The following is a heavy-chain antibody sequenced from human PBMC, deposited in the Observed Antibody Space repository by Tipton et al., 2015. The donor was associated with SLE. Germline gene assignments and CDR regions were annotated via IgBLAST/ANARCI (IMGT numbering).Heavy chain of an antibody. J-gene: IGHJ3*02. CDR1: GFTFSSYG. CDR3: ARHQPGLVDAFDI. Sequence: SLRLSCAASGFTFSSYGMHWVRQAPGKGLEWVAVIWYDGSNKYYADSVKGRFTISRDSSKNTLYLQMNSLRAEDTAVYYCARHQPGLVDAFDIWGQGTMVTVSS. CDR2: IWYDGSNK. V-gene: IGHV3-33*01. D-gene: IGHD6-19*01.